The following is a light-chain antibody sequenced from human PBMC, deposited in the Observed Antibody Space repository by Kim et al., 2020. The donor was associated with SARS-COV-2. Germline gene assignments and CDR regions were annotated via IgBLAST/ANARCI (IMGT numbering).Light chain of an antibody. CDR3: QQYGNSLYT. V-gene: IGKV3-20*01. CDR1: QTVRY. Sequence: ETVLTQSPGTLSLSPGERATLSCRASQTVRYLAWYQQNPGQAPRLLIYDISTRVTGIPDRFSGSGSGTDFTLTISRLEPEDFAVYYCQQYGNSLYTFGQGTKLEIK. J-gene: IGKJ2*01. CDR2: DIS.